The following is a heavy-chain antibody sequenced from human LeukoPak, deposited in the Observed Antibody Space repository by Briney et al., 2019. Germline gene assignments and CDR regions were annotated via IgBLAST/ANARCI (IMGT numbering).Heavy chain of an antibody. CDR1: GGSISSGGYY. CDR2: IYYSGST. J-gene: IGHJ4*02. D-gene: IGHD4-17*01. V-gene: IGHV4-31*03. CDR3: ARGSGDYIPNFDY. Sequence: PSQTLSLTCTVSGGSISSGGYYWSWIRQHPGKGLEWIGYIYYSGSTYYNPSLKSRVTISVDTSKNQFSLKLSSVTAADTAVYYCARGSGDYIPNFDYWGQGTLVTVSA.